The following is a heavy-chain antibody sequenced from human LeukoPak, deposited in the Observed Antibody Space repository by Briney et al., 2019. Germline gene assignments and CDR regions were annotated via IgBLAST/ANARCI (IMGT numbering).Heavy chain of an antibody. J-gene: IGHJ4*02. V-gene: IGHV1-2*02. Sequence: ASVKVSCKASGYTFTGYYIHWVRQAPGQGLEWMGWITPNSGGTNYAQNFQGRVTMTRDTSISTAYMELSRLRSDDTAVYYCARDLYNFWRGIVCYWGQGTLVTVSS. D-gene: IGHD3-3*01. CDR3: ARDLYNFWRGIVCY. CDR1: GYTFTGYY. CDR2: ITPNSGGT.